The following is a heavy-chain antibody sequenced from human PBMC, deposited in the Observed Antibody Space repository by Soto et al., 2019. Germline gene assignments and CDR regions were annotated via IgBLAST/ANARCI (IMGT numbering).Heavy chain of an antibody. Sequence: QVQLVQSGAEVKKPGASVKVSCKASGYTFTSYDINWVRQASGQGLEWMGCMNPNNGNTVYAEKFQGRVTMTRDTSMTTAYMDLSSLTSEDTATYYCVRVRSDSSWRQSGWFDPWGPGTLVNVSS. D-gene: IGHD6-13*01. CDR2: MNPNNGNT. J-gene: IGHJ5*02. V-gene: IGHV1-8*01. CDR1: GYTFTSYD. CDR3: VRVRSDSSWRQSGWFDP.